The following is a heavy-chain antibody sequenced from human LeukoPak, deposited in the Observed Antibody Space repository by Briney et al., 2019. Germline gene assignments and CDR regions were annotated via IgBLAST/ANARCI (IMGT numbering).Heavy chain of an antibody. V-gene: IGHV4-34*01. Sequence: KPSETLSLTCSVYGGSFSGYYWSWIHQPPSKGLEWIGEINHSGSTNYNPSLKSRVTISVDTSENQFSLKLSSVTAADTAVYYCARQVGYSYGRFDYWGQGTLVTVSS. D-gene: IGHD5-18*01. CDR1: GGSFSGYY. CDR2: INHSGST. CDR3: ARQVGYSYGRFDY. J-gene: IGHJ4*02.